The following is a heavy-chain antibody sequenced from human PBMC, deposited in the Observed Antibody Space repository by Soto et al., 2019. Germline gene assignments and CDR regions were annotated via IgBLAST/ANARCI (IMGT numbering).Heavy chain of an antibody. CDR2: IYWDDDK. V-gene: IGHV2-5*02. Sequence: QITFKESGPPPVRPAQTLTLTCAFSGFSLTTTHMGVAWIRQPPGKALEWLALIYWDDDKRYSPSLKNRLAISKDTSRNRVVLTITNMNPEDTGTYFCAHAGDYDLLSFDHWGPGTLVTVSS. J-gene: IGHJ4*02. CDR3: AHAGDYDLLSFDH. D-gene: IGHD4-17*01. CDR1: GFSLTTTHMG.